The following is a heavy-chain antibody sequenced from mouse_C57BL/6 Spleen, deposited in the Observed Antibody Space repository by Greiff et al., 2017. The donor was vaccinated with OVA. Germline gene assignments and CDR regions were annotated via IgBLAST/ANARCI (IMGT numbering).Heavy chain of an antibody. D-gene: IGHD1-1*01. CDR3: ARIRYDGSSPYIDV. V-gene: IGHV8-12*01. CDR1: GFSLSTSGMG. J-gene: IGHJ1*03. CDR2: IYWDDDK. Sequence: ESGPGILQSSQTLSLTCSFSGFSLSTSGMGVSWLRQPSGKGLEWLAHIYWDDDKRYNPSLTSRLTSSKDTSRDQVFLKITSVNTAGTATYYCARIRYDGSSPYIDVWGTGTTVTVSS.